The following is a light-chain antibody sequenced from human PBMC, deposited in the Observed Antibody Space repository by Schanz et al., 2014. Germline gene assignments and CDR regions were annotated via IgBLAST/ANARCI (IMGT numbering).Light chain of an antibody. CDR2: AAS. Sequence: EIVLTQSPAILSLSPGERATLSCRASQSVSSNYLAWYQQKPGQSPRLLIYAASNRATGIPARFSGSGSGTDFTLTISSLEPEDFAVYFCQQRHKWPLTFGQGTRLEI. J-gene: IGKJ5*01. CDR1: QSVSSNY. V-gene: IGKV3-11*01. CDR3: QQRHKWPLT.